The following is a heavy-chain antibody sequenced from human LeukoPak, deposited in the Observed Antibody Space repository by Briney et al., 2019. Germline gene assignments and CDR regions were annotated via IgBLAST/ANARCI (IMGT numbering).Heavy chain of an antibody. D-gene: IGHD2-2*01. CDR1: GGSISSSSYY. CDR2: IYYSGST. J-gene: IGHJ4*02. CDR3: ARGKVYCSSTSCYEGCIDY. Sequence: SETLSLTCTVSGGSISSSSYYWGWIRQPPGKGLEWIGSIYYSGSTYCNPSLKSRVTISVDTSKNQFSLKLSSVTAADTAVYYCARGKVYCSSTSCYEGCIDYWGQGTLVTVSS. V-gene: IGHV4-39*07.